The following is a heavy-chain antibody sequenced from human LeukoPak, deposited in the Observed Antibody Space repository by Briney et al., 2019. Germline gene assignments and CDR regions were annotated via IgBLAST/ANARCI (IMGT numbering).Heavy chain of an antibody. CDR1: GFTFSSYG. Sequence: PVGSLRLSGAASGFTFSSYGMHWVRQAPGKGLEWVAVIWYDGSNKYYADSVKGRFTISRDNSKNTLYLQMNSLRAEDTAVYYCARGLYYDSSGYYVYYFDYWGQGTLVTVSS. CDR3: ARGLYYDSSGYYVYYFDY. V-gene: IGHV3-33*01. D-gene: IGHD3-22*01. J-gene: IGHJ4*02. CDR2: IWYDGSNK.